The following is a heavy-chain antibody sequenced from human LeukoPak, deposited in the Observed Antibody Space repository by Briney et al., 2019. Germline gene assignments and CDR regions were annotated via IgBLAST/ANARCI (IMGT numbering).Heavy chain of an antibody. V-gene: IGHV4-59*08. CDR2: IYYSGST. CDR3: ARRVRGVISLHYYYGMDV. J-gene: IGHJ6*02. Sequence: SETLSLTCTVSGGSISSYYWSWIRQPPGKGLEWIGYIYYSGSTNYNPSLKSRVTISVDTSKNQFSLKLSSVTAADTAVYYCARRVRGVISLHYYYGMDVWGQGTTVTVSS. CDR1: GGSISSYY. D-gene: IGHD3-10*01.